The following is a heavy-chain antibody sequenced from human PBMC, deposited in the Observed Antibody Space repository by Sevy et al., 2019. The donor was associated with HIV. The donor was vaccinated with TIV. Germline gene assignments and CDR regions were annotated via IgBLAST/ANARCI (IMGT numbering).Heavy chain of an antibody. CDR1: GFTFNTYW. Sequence: GGSLRLSCAVSGFTFNTYWMSWVRQAPGKGLEWVANINQDGSEKYYVDSVKGRFTISRDKPKNSLYLQMNSLRAEDTAVYYCARDGHYMDVWGKGTTVTVSS. CDR3: ARDGHYMDV. CDR2: INQDGSEK. J-gene: IGHJ6*03. V-gene: IGHV3-7*03.